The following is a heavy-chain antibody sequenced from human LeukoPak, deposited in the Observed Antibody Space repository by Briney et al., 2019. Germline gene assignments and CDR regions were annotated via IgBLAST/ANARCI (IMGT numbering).Heavy chain of an antibody. CDR2: IRYDGSDK. J-gene: IGHJ4*02. D-gene: IGHD6-13*01. V-gene: IGHV3-30*02. CDR3: AKDQSSWYNFDY. Sequence: GGSLRLSCAASGFTFSNYAMHWVRQAPGKGLQWVAFIRYDGSDKFYADSVEGRFTISRDNSKNTLYLQMNSLRAEDTALYYCAKDQSSWYNFDYWGQGTLVTVSS. CDR1: GFTFSNYA.